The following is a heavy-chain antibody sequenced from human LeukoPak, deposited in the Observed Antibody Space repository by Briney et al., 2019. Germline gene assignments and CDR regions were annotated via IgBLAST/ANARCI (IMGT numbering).Heavy chain of an antibody. Sequence: GGSLRLSCAASGFTFSSYWMTWIRQAPGKGLEWVASIKQDGSEKYYVDSVKGRFTISRDNAKNSLFLQMNSLRAEDTAVYYCARDLMEWLAYDYWGQGTLVTVSS. CDR3: ARDLMEWLAYDY. CDR2: IKQDGSEK. CDR1: GFTFSSYW. V-gene: IGHV3-7*01. D-gene: IGHD6-19*01. J-gene: IGHJ4*02.